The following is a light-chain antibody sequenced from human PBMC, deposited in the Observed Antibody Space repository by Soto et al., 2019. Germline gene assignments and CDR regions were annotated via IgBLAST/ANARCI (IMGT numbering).Light chain of an antibody. CDR3: CSYAGSSTL. J-gene: IGLJ1*01. V-gene: IGLV2-23*02. Sequence: QSVVTQPASLAGAPGQSITISCAGTSSDVGRYNLVSWYQQHPGKAPKLMIYEVSKRPSGVSNRFSGSKSGNTASLTISGLQAEDEADYYCCSYAGSSTLFGTGTKVTV. CDR2: EVS. CDR1: SSDVGRYNL.